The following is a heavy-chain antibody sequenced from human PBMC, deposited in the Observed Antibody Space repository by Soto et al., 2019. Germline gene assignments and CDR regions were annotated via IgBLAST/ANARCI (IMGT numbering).Heavy chain of an antibody. CDR1: GGSISSGGYY. Sequence: KSSETLSLTCTVSGGSISSGGYYWSWIRQHPGKGLEWIGYIYYSGSTYYNPSLKSRVTISVDTSKNQFSLKLSSVTAADTAVYYCARVDYGDYVAHYWGQGTLVTVS. CDR2: IYYSGST. D-gene: IGHD4-17*01. CDR3: ARVDYGDYVAHY. V-gene: IGHV4-31*03. J-gene: IGHJ4*02.